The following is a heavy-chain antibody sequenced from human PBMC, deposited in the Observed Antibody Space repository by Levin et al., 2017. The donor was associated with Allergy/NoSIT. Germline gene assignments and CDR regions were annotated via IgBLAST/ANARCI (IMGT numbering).Heavy chain of an antibody. Sequence: SETLSLTCAVSGGSISSGGYSWSWIRQPPGKGLEWIGYIYHSGSTYYNPSLKSRVTISVDRSKNQFSLKLSSVTAADTAVYYCARARRPIPLGMDVWGQGTTVTVSS. CDR1: GGSISSGGYS. V-gene: IGHV4-30-2*01. J-gene: IGHJ6*02. CDR2: IYHSGST. CDR3: ARARRPIPLGMDV. D-gene: IGHD6-6*01.